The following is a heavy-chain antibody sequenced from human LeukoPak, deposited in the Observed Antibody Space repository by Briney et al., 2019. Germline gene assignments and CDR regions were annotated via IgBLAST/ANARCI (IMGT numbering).Heavy chain of an antibody. J-gene: IGHJ4*02. D-gene: IGHD1-26*01. CDR3: ARDRDLYSGSYYARSDYFDY. CDR1: GFTFSSYA. Sequence: PGRSLRLSCAASGFTFSSYAMHWVRQAPGKGLEWVAVISYDGSNKYYADSVKGRFTIPRDNSKNTLYLQMNSLRAEDTAVYYCARDRDLYSGSYYARSDYFDYWGQGTLVTVSS. V-gene: IGHV3-30*04. CDR2: ISYDGSNK.